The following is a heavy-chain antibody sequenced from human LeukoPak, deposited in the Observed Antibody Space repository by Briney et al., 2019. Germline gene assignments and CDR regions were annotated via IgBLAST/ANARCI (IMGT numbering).Heavy chain of an antibody. Sequence: GGSLRLSCAASGFAFSSYAMHWVRQAPGKGLEWVAVISYDGSNKYYAGSVKGRFTISRDNSENTLYLQMNSLRAEDTAVYYCARDTFGELFRQFDYWGQGTLVTVSS. D-gene: IGHD3-10*01. CDR3: ARDTFGELFRQFDY. J-gene: IGHJ4*02. CDR1: GFAFSSYA. CDR2: ISYDGSNK. V-gene: IGHV3-30-3*01.